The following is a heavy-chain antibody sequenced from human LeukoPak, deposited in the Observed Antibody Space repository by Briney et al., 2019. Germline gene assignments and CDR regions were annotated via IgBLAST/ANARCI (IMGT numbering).Heavy chain of an antibody. V-gene: IGHV4-4*07. J-gene: IGHJ6*02. D-gene: IGHD6-13*01. Sequence: PSETLSLTCTVSGGSISGYYWSWIRQPAGKGLEWIWRIYTSGSTNYNPSLKSRVTMSVDTSKNQFSLKLSSVTAADTAVYYCARDKKASRRPYGMDVWGQGSTVTVSS. CDR1: GGSISGYY. CDR3: ARDKKASRRPYGMDV. CDR2: IYTSGST.